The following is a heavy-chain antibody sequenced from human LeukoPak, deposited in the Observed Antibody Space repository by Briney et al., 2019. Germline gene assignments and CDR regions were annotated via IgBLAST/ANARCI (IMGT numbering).Heavy chain of an antibody. CDR3: AGQAYSSGWLDN. CDR1: GGSFSDYY. Sequence: SETLSLTCTVSGGSFSDYYWSFIRQPPGKGLEWIGYIYHNGNSDFNPSLKSRVTISVDTSKNQFSLRMSSVTAADTAVYFCAGQAYSSGWLDNWGPGTLVTVSS. D-gene: IGHD6-19*01. V-gene: IGHV4-59*01. CDR2: IYHNGNS. J-gene: IGHJ4*02.